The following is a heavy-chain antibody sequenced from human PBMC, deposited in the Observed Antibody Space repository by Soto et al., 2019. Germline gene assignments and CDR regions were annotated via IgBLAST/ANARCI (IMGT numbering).Heavy chain of an antibody. V-gene: IGHV3-48*01. CDR3: ARDGAMTGVFDY. CDR1: GFTFNTFG. D-gene: IGHD3-9*01. J-gene: IGHJ4*02. CDR2: ISVTSTTI. Sequence: EVQLVESGGVLAQPGGSLRLSCAASGFTFNTFGMNWVRQARGKGLEWISYISVTSTTIHYADSVKGRFAISRDNAKNSLYLEMDSLRVEDTAVYYCARDGAMTGVFDYWGPGTVVTVSS.